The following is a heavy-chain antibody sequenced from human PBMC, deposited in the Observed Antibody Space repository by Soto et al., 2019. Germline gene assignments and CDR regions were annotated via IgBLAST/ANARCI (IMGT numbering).Heavy chain of an antibody. D-gene: IGHD1-1*01. V-gene: IGHV4-59*08. CDR3: ARSTTEYGMDV. Sequence: SETLSLTCTVSGGSISSYYWSWIRQPPGKGLEWIGYIYYSGSTNYNPSLKSRVTISVDTSKNQFSLKLSSVTAADTAVYYCARSTTEYGMDVWGQGTTVTVSS. CDR2: IYYSGST. J-gene: IGHJ6*02. CDR1: GGSISSYY.